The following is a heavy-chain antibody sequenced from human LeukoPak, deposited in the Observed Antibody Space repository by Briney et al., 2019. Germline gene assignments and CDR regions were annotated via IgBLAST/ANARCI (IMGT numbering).Heavy chain of an antibody. D-gene: IGHD3-22*01. J-gene: IGHJ5*02. CDR1: GFTFSTYN. CDR3: ELDSYDSSPSHIWFDP. V-gene: IGHV3-48*03. CDR2: INKAGDSI. Sequence: GGSLRLSCVGSGFTFSTYNMNWFRQAPGKGLEWVSYINKAGDSIYYAHSVKGRFTISRDNAKNTLYLQMSSLRVEDTAVYYCELDSYDSSPSHIWFDPWGQGTLVTVSS.